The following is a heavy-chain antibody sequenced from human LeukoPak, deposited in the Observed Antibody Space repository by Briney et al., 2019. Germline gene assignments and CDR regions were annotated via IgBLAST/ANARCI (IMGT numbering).Heavy chain of an antibody. D-gene: IGHD6-13*01. CDR1: GGSVSSDNYY. J-gene: IGHJ5*02. V-gene: IGHV4-61*01. CDR2: IYNSGST. CDR3: ARGRFSSSWYIFDP. Sequence: PSETLSLTCTVTGGSVSSDNYYWSWIRQPPGKGLEWIGYIYNSGSTSYSPSLKSRVTMSADTSKNQLSLKLSAVTAADTAVYYCARGRFSSSWYIFDPWGQGALVTVSS.